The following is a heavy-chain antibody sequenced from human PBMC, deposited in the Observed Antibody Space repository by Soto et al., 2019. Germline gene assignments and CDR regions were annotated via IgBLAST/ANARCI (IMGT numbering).Heavy chain of an antibody. Sequence: SGPTLVNPTQTLTLTCTFSGFSLITSGVGVGWIRQPPGKALEWLALIYWDDDKRYSPSLKSRLTITKDTSKNQVVLTMTNMDPVDTAIYSCAPRPRSLGGQSRVLRYFDWPFDDWGEGTLL. J-gene: IGHJ4*02. CDR2: IYWDDDK. D-gene: IGHD3-9*01. V-gene: IGHV2-5*02. CDR3: APRPRSLGGQSRVLRYFDWPFDD. CDR1: GFSLITSGVG.